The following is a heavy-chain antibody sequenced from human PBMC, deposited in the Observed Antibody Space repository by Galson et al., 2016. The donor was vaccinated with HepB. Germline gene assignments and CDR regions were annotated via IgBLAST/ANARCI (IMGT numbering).Heavy chain of an antibody. CDR2: ISHSGST. J-gene: IGHJ4*02. CDR1: AYSINSDYY. Sequence: ETLSLTCTVSAYSINSDYYWGWVRQPPGKGLEWIGSISHSGSTYYNPSLKSRVNISVDTSKNHFSLRLSSVTASDTAVYYCARDQRGYSYGLNPWVPNYFDQWGQGTLVTVSS. V-gene: IGHV4-38-2*02. CDR3: ARDQRGYSYGLNPWVPNYFDQ. D-gene: IGHD5-18*01.